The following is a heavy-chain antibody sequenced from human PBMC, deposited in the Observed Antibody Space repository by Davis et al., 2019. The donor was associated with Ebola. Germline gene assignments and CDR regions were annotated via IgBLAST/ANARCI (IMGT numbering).Heavy chain of an antibody. J-gene: IGHJ6*02. D-gene: IGHD2-2*01. CDR2: IYSGGST. Sequence: GGSLRLSCAASGFTVSSNYMSWVRQAPGKGLEWVSVIYSGGSTYYADSVKGRFTISRDNSKNTLYLQMNSLRAEDTAVYYCARAWEYQLLHSVYYYYGMDVWGQGTTVTVSS. CDR3: ARAWEYQLLHSVYYYYGMDV. CDR1: GFTVSSNY. V-gene: IGHV3-66*02.